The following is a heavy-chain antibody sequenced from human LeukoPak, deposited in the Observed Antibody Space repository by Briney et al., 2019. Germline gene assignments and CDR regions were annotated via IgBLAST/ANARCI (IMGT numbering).Heavy chain of an antibody. CDR2: IKSKTDGGTT. Sequence: PGGSLRLSCAVSGFTFSDAWMSGVGQTPGRGREGVGRIKSKTDGGTTDYAAPVKCRFTISRDDSKNPLSLQTNSLKTEDTAVYFCTSNLYCCTSSCYTLANCGQRTL. CDR1: GFTFSDAW. V-gene: IGHV3-15*01. J-gene: IGHJ4*02. CDR3: TSNLYCCTSSCYTLAN. D-gene: IGHD2-2*02.